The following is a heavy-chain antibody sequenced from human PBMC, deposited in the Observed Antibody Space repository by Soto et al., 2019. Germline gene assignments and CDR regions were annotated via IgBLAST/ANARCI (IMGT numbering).Heavy chain of an antibody. J-gene: IGHJ4*02. V-gene: IGHV3-23*01. CDR3: ATDSGNFDY. Sequence: GGFLRLSCAASGFTFSSYAMSWVRQVPGKGLEWVSAISGSGGSTYYADSVMGRFTISSYNSKNTLYLPMTSLRADDPSVYYCATDSGNFDYWGQGTLVTVSS. CDR1: GFTFSSYA. CDR2: ISGSGGST. D-gene: IGHD2-15*01.